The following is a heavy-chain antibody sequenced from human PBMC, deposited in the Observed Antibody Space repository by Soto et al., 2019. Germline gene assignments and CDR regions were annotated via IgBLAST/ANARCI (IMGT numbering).Heavy chain of an antibody. CDR1: GFTFSSYS. D-gene: IGHD6-19*01. CDR2: ISSSSSYI. V-gene: IGHV3-21*01. J-gene: IGHJ6*02. Sequence: PGGSLRLSCAASGFTFSSYSMNWVRQAPGKGLEWVSSISSSSSYIYYADSVKGRFTISRDNAKNSLYLQMNSLRAEDTAVYYCARVAVADPYYYYYGMDVWGQGTTVTAP. CDR3: ARVAVADPYYYYYGMDV.